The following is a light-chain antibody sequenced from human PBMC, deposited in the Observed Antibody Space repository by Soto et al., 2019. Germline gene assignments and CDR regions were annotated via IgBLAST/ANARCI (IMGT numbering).Light chain of an antibody. J-gene: IGKJ2*01. Sequence: EIVLTQSPATLSLSPGERATLSCRASQSVSSYLAWYQQKPGQAPRLLIYDASNRATGIPARFSGSGSGTDFTLTISSLEPEDFAVYYCHQRSNWPQRYTFGQGTKLEIK. V-gene: IGKV3-11*01. CDR2: DAS. CDR1: QSVSSY. CDR3: HQRSNWPQRYT.